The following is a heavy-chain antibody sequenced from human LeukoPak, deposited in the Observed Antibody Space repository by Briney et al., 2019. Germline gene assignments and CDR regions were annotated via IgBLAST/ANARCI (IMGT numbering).Heavy chain of an antibody. Sequence: GGSLRLSCTVSGFTVSSNSWSWVRRAPGKGLEWVSGIVGSGGDIYHADSVKGRFTISRDNSKNTLYLQMNSLRAEDTAVYYCAKDLKAGDGIWLNDCWGQGTLVTVSS. D-gene: IGHD3-9*01. V-gene: IGHV3-23*01. CDR1: GFTVSSNS. J-gene: IGHJ4*02. CDR2: IVGSGGDI. CDR3: AKDLKAGDGIWLNDC.